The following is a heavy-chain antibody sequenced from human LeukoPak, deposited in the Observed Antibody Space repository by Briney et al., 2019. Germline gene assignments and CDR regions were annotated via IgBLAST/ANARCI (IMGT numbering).Heavy chain of an antibody. Sequence: GGSLRLSCTASGCTLRNYDMHWVRQTTAKGLEWVSGIGTEDDTFSPDSVKGRFTISRENAENSCYLQMNSLRAVDTAVYYCARGRFVLVPSLERWYFDLWGRGTLVTVSS. CDR3: ARGRFVLVPSLERWYFDL. V-gene: IGHV3-13*01. CDR2: IGTEDDT. D-gene: IGHD2-8*02. J-gene: IGHJ2*01. CDR1: GCTLRNYD.